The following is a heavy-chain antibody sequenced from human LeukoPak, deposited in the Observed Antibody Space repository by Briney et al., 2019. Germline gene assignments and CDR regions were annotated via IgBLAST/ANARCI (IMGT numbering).Heavy chain of an antibody. V-gene: IGHV4-39*01. D-gene: IGHD2-8*02. J-gene: IGHJ4*02. CDR1: SASISGTYYF. CDR3: ARHRVGHCTSVTCPTFEY. Sequence: SQTLSLTCTVTSASISGTYYFWGWIRQSPGKGLEWIGSIYNSGTTYYNPSLKSRVTISVDTSKNQFSLKLTSVTAADTAVYYCARHRVGHCTSVTCPTFEYWGQGTLVTVSS. CDR2: IYNSGTT.